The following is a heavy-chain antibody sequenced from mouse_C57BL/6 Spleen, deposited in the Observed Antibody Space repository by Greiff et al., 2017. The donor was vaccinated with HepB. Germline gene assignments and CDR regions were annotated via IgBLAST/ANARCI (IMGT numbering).Heavy chain of an antibody. CDR2: IYPRSGNT. J-gene: IGHJ4*01. CDR3: ARSRDDYVDYYAMDY. Sequence: VKLQESGAELARPGASVKLSCKASGYTFTSYGISWVKQRTGQGLEWIGEIYPRSGNTYYNEKFKGKATLTADKSSSTAYMELRSLTSEDSAVYFCARSRDDYVDYYAMDYWGQGTSVTVSS. V-gene: IGHV1-81*01. CDR1: GYTFTSYG. D-gene: IGHD2-4*01.